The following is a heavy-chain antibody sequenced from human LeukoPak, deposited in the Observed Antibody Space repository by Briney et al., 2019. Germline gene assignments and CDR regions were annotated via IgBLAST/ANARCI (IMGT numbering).Heavy chain of an antibody. CDR1: GFTFSPYA. CDR2: IWYGGSNK. J-gene: IGHJ6*03. D-gene: IGHD2-21*01. V-gene: IGHV3-30*18. CDR3: AKDGEAYCGGDCSAYYYYYMDV. Sequence: GRSLRLSCAASGFTFSPYAMHWVRQAPGKGLEWVAVIWYGGSNKYYADSVRGRFTISRDNSKNTLYLQMNSLRAEDTAVYYCAKDGEAYCGGDCSAYYYYYMDVWGKGTTVTVSS.